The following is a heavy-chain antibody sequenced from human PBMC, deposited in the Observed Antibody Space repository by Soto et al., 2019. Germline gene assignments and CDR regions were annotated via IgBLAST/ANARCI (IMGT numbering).Heavy chain of an antibody. CDR1: GGTFSRYA. J-gene: IGHJ4*02. Sequence: QVQLLQSGAEVKKPGASVKVSCNASGGTFSRYAISWVRQAPGQGLEGMGVIIPIFVTANYAKKFQGRVKITADESTSTAYMELRSLRSEDTDVYYCAREFGDRERAFDYWGQGTLVTVSS. CDR2: IIPIFVTA. D-gene: IGHD4-17*01. CDR3: AREFGDRERAFDY. V-gene: IGHV1-69*01.